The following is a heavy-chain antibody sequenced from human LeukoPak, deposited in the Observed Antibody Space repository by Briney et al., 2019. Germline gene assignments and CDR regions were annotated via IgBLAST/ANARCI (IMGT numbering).Heavy chain of an antibody. CDR1: GFTFSSYG. Sequence: GGSLRLSCAASGFTFSSYGMHWVRRAPGKGLEWVAVIWYDGSNKYYADSVKGQFTISRDNSKNTLYLQMNSLRAEDTAVYYCARDKHDSSGYPDAFDIWGQGTMVTVSS. D-gene: IGHD3-22*01. CDR2: IWYDGSNK. V-gene: IGHV3-33*01. J-gene: IGHJ3*02. CDR3: ARDKHDSSGYPDAFDI.